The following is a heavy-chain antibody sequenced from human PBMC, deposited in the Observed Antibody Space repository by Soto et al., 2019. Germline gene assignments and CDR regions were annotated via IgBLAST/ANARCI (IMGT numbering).Heavy chain of an antibody. Sequence: GGSLRLCCAASGFTVSSNYMSWVRQAPGKGLEWVSVIYSGGSTYYADSVKGRFTISRHNSKNTLYLQMNSLRAEDTAVYYCARSSRSRLDAFDIWGQGTMVTVSS. CDR3: ARSSRSRLDAFDI. V-gene: IGHV3-53*04. CDR1: GFTVSSNY. J-gene: IGHJ3*02. D-gene: IGHD6-13*01. CDR2: IYSGGST.